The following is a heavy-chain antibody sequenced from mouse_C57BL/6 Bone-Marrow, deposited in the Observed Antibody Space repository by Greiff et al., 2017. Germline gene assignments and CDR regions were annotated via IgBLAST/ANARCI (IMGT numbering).Heavy chain of an antibody. CDR3: ARSVLRQYFDV. Sequence: VQLQESGPELAKPGASVKLSCKASGYTFTSYWMHWVKQRPGQGLEWIGYINPSSGYTKYNQKFKDKATLTADKSSSTAYMQLSSLTYEDSAVYYCARSVLRQYFDVWGTGTTVTVSS. CDR2: INPSSGYT. CDR1: GYTFTSYW. J-gene: IGHJ1*03. V-gene: IGHV1-7*01. D-gene: IGHD1-2*01.